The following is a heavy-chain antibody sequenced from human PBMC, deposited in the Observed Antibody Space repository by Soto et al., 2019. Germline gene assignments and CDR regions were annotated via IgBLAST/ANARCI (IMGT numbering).Heavy chain of an antibody. J-gene: IGHJ4*02. Sequence: GGSLRLSCAASGFTFSSYGMHWVRQAPGKGLEWVAVIWYDGSNKYYADSVKGRFTISRDNSKNTLYLQMNSLRAEDTAVYYCARGGYYYDSSGYYILDYWGQGTLVTVSS. V-gene: IGHV3-33*01. CDR1: GFTFSSYG. D-gene: IGHD3-22*01. CDR2: IWYDGSNK. CDR3: ARGGYYYDSSGYYILDY.